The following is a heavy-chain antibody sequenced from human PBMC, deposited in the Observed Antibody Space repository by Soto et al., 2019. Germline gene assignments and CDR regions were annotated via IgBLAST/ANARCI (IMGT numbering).Heavy chain of an antibody. Sequence: GASVKVSCKASGYTFTSYDINWVRQATGQGLEWMGWMNPNSGNTGYAQKFQGRVTMTRNTSISTAYMELSSLRSEDTAVYYCARAYDFWSGYSPYDAFDIWGQGTMVTVSS. J-gene: IGHJ3*02. D-gene: IGHD3-3*01. V-gene: IGHV1-8*01. CDR3: ARAYDFWSGYSPYDAFDI. CDR2: MNPNSGNT. CDR1: GYTFTSYD.